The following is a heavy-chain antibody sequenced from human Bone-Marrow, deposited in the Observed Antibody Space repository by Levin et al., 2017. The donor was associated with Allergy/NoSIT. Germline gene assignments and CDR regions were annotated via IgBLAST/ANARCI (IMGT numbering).Heavy chain of an antibody. D-gene: IGHD2-2*01. CDR1: GGSFSSYY. CDR2: IDYYGRA. J-gene: IGHJ5*01. Sequence: PSQTLSLTCAVYGGSFSSYYWSWIRPAPGKGLEWIGEIDYYGRAKYSPSLKSRVTISVDTSKNQFSLKLNAVTAADTAVYYCASPGYCSSTTCSNWFESWGQGTLVTVSS. V-gene: IGHV4-34*01. CDR3: ASPGYCSSTTCSNWFES.